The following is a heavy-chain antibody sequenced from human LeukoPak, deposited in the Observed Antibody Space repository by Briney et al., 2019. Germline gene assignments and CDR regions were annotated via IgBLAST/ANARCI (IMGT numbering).Heavy chain of an antibody. D-gene: IGHD5-18*01. CDR2: ISSSSSYI. CDR1: GFTFSSYS. J-gene: IGHJ5*02. Sequence: GGSLRLSCAASGFTFSSYSMNWVRQAPGKGLEWVSSISSSSSYIYYGDSVKGRFTISRDNAKNSLYLQMNSLRAEDTAVYYCATETGYNYGSDHWGQGTLVTVSS. CDR3: ATETGYNYGSDH. V-gene: IGHV3-21*01.